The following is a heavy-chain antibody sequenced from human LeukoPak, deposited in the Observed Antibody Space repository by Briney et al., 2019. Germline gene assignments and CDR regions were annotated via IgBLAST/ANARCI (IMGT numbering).Heavy chain of an antibody. CDR3: ARVVVAATNYYYYYYMDV. CDR1: GGSFSGYY. J-gene: IGHJ6*03. CDR2: INHSGST. V-gene: IGHV4-34*01. Sequence: SETLSLTCAVYGGSFSGYYWSWIRQPPGKGLEWIGEINHSGSTNYNPSLKSRVTISVDTSKNQFSLKLSSVTAADTAVYYCARVVVAATNYYYYYYMDVWGKGTTVTTSS. D-gene: IGHD2-15*01.